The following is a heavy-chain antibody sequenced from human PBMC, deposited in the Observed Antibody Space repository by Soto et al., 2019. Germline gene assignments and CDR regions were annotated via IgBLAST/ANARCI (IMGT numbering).Heavy chain of an antibody. J-gene: IGHJ4*02. CDR1: GDSISNPSHY. Sequence: SETLSLTCTVSGDSISNPSHYWAWIRQPPGKGLEWIGSIYYSGSTYYNPSLKSRVTISVDTSKNQFSLKLSSVTAADTAVYYCARGAMVGRFDYWGQGTLVTVSS. CDR3: ARGAMVGRFDY. V-gene: IGHV4-39*07. D-gene: IGHD5-18*01. CDR2: IYYSGST.